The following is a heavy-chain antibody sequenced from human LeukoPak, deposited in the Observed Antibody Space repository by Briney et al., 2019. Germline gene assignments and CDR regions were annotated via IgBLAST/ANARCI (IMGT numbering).Heavy chain of an antibody. J-gene: IGHJ6*03. D-gene: IGHD2-15*01. CDR1: GGSISSSSYY. Sequence: SETLSLTCTVSGGSISSSSYYWGWIRQPPGKGLEWIGSIYYSGSTYYNPSLKSRVTISVDTSKNQFSLKLSSVTAADTAVYYCARLGYCSGGSCLSDYYYYMDAWGKGTTVTVSS. CDR3: ARLGYCSGGSCLSDYYYYMDA. CDR2: IYYSGST. V-gene: IGHV4-39*01.